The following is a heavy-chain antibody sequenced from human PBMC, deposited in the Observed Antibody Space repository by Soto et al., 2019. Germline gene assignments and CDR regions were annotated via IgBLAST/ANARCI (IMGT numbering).Heavy chain of an antibody. CDR3: ARDRQYYHFWSGYQNEEPYDLDV. D-gene: IGHD3-3*02. CDR2: INHSGGT. CDR1: GGSFSGYY. Sequence: QVQVQQWGAGLLKPSETLSLTCAVYGGSFSGYYWTWIRQAPGKGLEWIGEINHSGGTNYNSSLNTRPTISVDTSKNQFSLILYSVTAADTAVYYCARDRQYYHFWSGYQNEEPYDLDVWGQGTTVTVSS. V-gene: IGHV4-34*02. J-gene: IGHJ6*02.